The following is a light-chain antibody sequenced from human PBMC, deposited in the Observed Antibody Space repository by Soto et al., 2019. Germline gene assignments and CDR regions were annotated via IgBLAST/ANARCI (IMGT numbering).Light chain of an antibody. CDR1: QSVTSSS. V-gene: IGKV3-20*01. CDR3: QQYGTSPRT. Sequence: EIVLTQSPGTLSLSPGERATLSCRASQSVTSSSLAWYQQRPGQAPRLLIYGASSRATEIPDRFSGSGSGTDFTLTISRLEPEDFAVYYCQQYGTSPRTFGQGTKVDIK. J-gene: IGKJ1*01. CDR2: GAS.